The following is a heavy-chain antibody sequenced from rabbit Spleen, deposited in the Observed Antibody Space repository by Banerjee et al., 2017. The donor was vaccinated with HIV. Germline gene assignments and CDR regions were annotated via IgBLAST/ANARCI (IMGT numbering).Heavy chain of an antibody. CDR2: IGAGSTGST. CDR3: ARDTAGREDFNL. V-gene: IGHV1S40*01. CDR1: GIDFSSYYY. J-gene: IGHJ4*01. D-gene: IGHD4-2*01. Sequence: QSLEESGGGLVKPGGTLTLTCKASGIDFSSYYYIYWVRQAPGKGLEWIACIGAGSTGSTYYATWAKGRFTISKTSSTTVTLEMTSLTAADTATYFCARDTAGREDFNLWGPGTLVTVS.